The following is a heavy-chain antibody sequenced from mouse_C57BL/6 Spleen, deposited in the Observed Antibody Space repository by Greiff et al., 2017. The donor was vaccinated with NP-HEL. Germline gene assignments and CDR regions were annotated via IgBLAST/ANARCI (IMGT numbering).Heavy chain of an antibody. CDR3: ARDGNYYFDY. V-gene: IGHV1-52*01. CDR1: GYTFTSYW. CDR2: IDPSDSET. D-gene: IGHD2-1*01. J-gene: IGHJ2*01. Sequence: QVQLQQPGAELVRPGSSVKLSCKASGYTFTSYWMHWVKQRPIQGLEWIGNIDPSDSETHYNQKFKDKATLTVDKSSSTAYMPLSSLTSEDSAVYYCARDGNYYFDYWGQGTTLTVSS.